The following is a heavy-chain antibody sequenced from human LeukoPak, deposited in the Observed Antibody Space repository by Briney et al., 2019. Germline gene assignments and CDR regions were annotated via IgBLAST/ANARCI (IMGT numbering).Heavy chain of an antibody. CDR1: GYTFTSYH. J-gene: IGHJ6*02. CDR3: ARDKPGIRSSTSCSPDYYYGMDV. V-gene: IGHV1-46*01. D-gene: IGHD2-2*01. CDR2: INPSGGST. Sequence: ASVKVSCKASGYTFTSYHMHWVRQAPGQGLEWMGIINPSGGSTSYAQKFQGRVTMTRDTSTSTVYMELSSLRSEDTAVYYCARDKPGIRSSTSCSPDYYYGMDVWGQGTTVTVSS.